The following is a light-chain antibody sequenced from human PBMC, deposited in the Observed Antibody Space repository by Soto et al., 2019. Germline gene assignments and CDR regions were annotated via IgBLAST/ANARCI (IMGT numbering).Light chain of an antibody. Sequence: IVLTQPTGPLSLSPGERATLPCRASQSVSNNYLAWYQQKPGQAPRLLFYGASTRAPGIPARFSASGSRTDFTLTISSLQSEDFAVYYCQQRSNWITFGQGTRLEIK. V-gene: IGKV3D-20*02. CDR3: QQRSNWIT. CDR2: GAS. J-gene: IGKJ5*01. CDR1: QSVSNNY.